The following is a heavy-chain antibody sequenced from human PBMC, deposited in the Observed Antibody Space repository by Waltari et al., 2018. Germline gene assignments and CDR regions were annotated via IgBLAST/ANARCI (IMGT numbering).Heavy chain of an antibody. CDR1: GRSVIDNY. CDR2: IYSGGVT. J-gene: IGHJ6*02. Sequence: EVQLAETGGGLIQPGGSMRLSCPASGRSVIDNYMTWFRQAPGKGLQWVSLIYSGGVTYYADFVQGRFTISRDKYKNTLYLQMNSLRAEDSAVYYCARGTSQLFYGLDIWGQGTTVTVSS. V-gene: IGHV3-53*02. CDR3: ARGTSQLFYGLDI. D-gene: IGHD1-1*01.